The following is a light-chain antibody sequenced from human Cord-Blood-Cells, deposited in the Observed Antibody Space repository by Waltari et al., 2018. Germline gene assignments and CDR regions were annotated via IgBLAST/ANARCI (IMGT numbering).Light chain of an antibody. Sequence: QSALTQPAPVSGSPGQSITISCTGTSSDVGGYNYASWYQQHPGKAPKLRIYAVSKRPPGISNRVSGSKSGNRASLAFSGLQSEDDADYYCSSYTSSSALLFGGGTKLTVL. V-gene: IGLV2-14*01. J-gene: IGLJ2*01. CDR3: SSYTSSSALL. CDR1: SSDVGGYNY. CDR2: AVS.